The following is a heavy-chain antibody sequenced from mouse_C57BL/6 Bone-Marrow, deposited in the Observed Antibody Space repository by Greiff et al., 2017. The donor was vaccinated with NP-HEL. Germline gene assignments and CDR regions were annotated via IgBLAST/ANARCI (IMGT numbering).Heavy chain of an antibody. Sequence: VQLQQSGPELVKPGASVKISCKASGYTFTDYYMNWVQQSHGKSLEWIGDINPNNGGTSYNQKFKGKATLTVDKSSSTAYMELRSLTSDDSAVYYCARSYYGSSYVSAMDYWGQGTSVTVSS. CDR3: ARSYYGSSYVSAMDY. V-gene: IGHV1-26*01. CDR1: GYTFTDYY. J-gene: IGHJ4*01. D-gene: IGHD1-1*01. CDR2: INPNNGGT.